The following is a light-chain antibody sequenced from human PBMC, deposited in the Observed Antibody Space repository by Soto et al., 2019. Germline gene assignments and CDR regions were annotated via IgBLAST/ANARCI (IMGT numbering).Light chain of an antibody. J-gene: IGLJ3*02. CDR2: DVT. CDR1: SSDVGGFNY. Sequence: QSALTQPASVSGSPGQSIAISCTGTSSDVGGFNYVSWYQQHPGKAPKLLTYDVTSRPSGVSDRFSGSKSGNTASLTITGLQAEDEADYYCSSYTTGSTVVFGGGTKVTVL. CDR3: SSYTTGSTVV. V-gene: IGLV2-14*03.